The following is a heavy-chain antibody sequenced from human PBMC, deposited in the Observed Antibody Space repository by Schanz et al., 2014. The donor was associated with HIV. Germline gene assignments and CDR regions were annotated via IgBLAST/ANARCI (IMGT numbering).Heavy chain of an antibody. CDR1: GFTFSSYG. D-gene: IGHD6-13*01. CDR2: IWFDGSNK. J-gene: IGHJ6*02. V-gene: IGHV3-33*08. Sequence: QVQLVESGGGVVQPGRSLRLSCAASGFTFSSYGMHWVRQAPGKGLEWVAVIWFDGSNKYYADSVKGRFTISRDNSKKTLYLQMNSLRAEDTAVYYCAREKYSSTWWRAGLYFYGMDVWGQGTTVTVSS. CDR3: AREKYSSTWWRAGLYFYGMDV.